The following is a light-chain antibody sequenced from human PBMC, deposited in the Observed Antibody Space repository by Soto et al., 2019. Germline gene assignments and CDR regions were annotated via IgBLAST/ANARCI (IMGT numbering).Light chain of an antibody. Sequence: QSVLTQPPSASGTPGQRVTISCSGSSSNIGSNAVNWYQQLPGTAPTLLIYSNNQRPSGVPDRFSGSKSGTSASLAVNGLQSEDEADYYCAALDDSLNGPLFGGGTKLTVL. CDR3: AALDDSLNGPL. CDR2: SNN. J-gene: IGLJ3*02. CDR1: SSNIGSNA. V-gene: IGLV1-44*01.